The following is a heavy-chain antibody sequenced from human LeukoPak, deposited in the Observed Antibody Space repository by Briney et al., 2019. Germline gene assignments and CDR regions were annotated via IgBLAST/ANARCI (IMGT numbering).Heavy chain of an antibody. Sequence: PGGSLRLSGAAFGLTFSNYGMHWVRQAPGKGLEWVAAIWYDGSNKYYGDSVKGRFTISRDNSKNTLYLQMNSLRAEDTAAYYCARAGYGDPPFDFWGQGTLVTVSS. J-gene: IGHJ4*02. CDR1: GLTFSNYG. CDR2: IWYDGSNK. CDR3: ARAGYGDPPFDF. V-gene: IGHV3-33*01. D-gene: IGHD4-17*01.